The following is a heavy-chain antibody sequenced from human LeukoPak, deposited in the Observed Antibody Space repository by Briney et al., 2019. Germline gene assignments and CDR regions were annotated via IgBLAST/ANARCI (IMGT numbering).Heavy chain of an antibody. J-gene: IGHJ5*02. CDR2: IFSSGDA. CDR1: GGSISSYY. CDR3: AREPDP. V-gene: IGHV4-4*07. Sequence: SETLSLTCTVSGGSISSYYWSWIRQPAGKGLEWIGRIFSSGDATYNPSLKSRVTMSVDTSKNQFSLRLRSVTAADTAVYYCAREPDPWGQGTQVTVSS.